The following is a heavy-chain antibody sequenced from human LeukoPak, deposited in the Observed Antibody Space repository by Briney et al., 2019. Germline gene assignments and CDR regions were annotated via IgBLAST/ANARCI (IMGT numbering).Heavy chain of an antibody. V-gene: IGHV3-66*04. CDR3: ARHSSSYYYFDY. J-gene: IGHJ4*02. Sequence: PGGSLRLSCAASGVTVSSNYMNWVRQAPGKGLEWVSVIYSGGSTYYADSVKGRFIISRDNSRNTLYLQMNSLRAEDTAVYYRARHSSSYYYFDYWGQGTLVTVSS. CDR1: GVTVSSNY. D-gene: IGHD6-13*01. CDR2: IYSGGST.